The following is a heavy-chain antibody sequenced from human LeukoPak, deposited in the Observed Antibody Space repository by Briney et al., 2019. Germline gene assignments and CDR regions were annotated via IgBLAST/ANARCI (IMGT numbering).Heavy chain of an antibody. CDR3: ARDAEYYYGSGSYSSGIDV. CDR2: IYYSGNT. J-gene: IGHJ6*02. V-gene: IGHV4-31*03. D-gene: IGHD3-10*01. CDR1: GGSINCGNCY. Sequence: SETLSLTCTVSGGSINCGNCYWSWIRQHPGKGLEWIGYIYYSGNTYYNPSLKSRVTISVDTSKNQFSLKLSSVTAADTAVYYCARDAEYYYGSGSYSSGIDVRGQGTTVTVSS.